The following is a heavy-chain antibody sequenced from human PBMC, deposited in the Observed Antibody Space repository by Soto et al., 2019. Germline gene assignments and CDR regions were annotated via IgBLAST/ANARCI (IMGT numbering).Heavy chain of an antibody. CDR3: ASDLGRSPYNLLGRDIND. J-gene: IGHJ6*01. CDR1: GYTFTSYG. CDR2: ISAYNGNT. D-gene: IGHD2-2*01. V-gene: IGHV1-18*03. Sequence: QVQLVQSGAEVKKPGASVKVSCKASGYTFTSYGISWVRQAPGQGLEWMGWISAYNGNTNYTQKLQGRVTITTNTATITEYMELSGRRCDNINVYKPASDLGRSPYNLLGRDINDWGQVTMVSVS.